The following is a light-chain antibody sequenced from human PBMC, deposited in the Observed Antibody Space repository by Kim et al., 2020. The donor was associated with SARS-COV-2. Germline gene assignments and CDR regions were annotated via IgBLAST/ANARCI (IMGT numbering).Light chain of an antibody. J-gene: IGKJ1*01. CDR2: WAS. V-gene: IGKV4-1*01. CDR1: QSVLYSSNNKNY. Sequence: DIVLTQSPDSLAVSLGERATVNCKSSQSVLYSSNNKNYLAWYQQKPGQPPKLLIYWASTRESGVPDRFGGSGSGTDFTLTISSLQPGDVADYYCQQYYSGWTFGQGTKVEIK. CDR3: QQYYSGWT.